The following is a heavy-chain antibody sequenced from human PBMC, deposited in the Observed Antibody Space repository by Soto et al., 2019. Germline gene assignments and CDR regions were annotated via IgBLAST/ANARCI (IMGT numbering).Heavy chain of an antibody. J-gene: IGHJ4*02. Sequence: GGSLRLSCAASGFTFSNAWMSWVRQAPGKGLEWVGRIKSKTDGGTTDYAAPVKGRFTTSRDDSKNTLYLQMNSLKTEDTAVYYCTTGIYGDYVKDYWGQGTLVTVSS. V-gene: IGHV3-15*01. CDR1: GFTFSNAW. D-gene: IGHD4-17*01. CDR2: IKSKTDGGTT. CDR3: TTGIYGDYVKDY.